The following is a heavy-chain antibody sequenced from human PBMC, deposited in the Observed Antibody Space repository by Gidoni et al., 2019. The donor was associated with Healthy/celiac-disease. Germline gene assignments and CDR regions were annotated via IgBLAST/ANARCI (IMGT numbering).Heavy chain of an antibody. V-gene: IGHV1-24*01. D-gene: IGHD1-26*01. CDR3: ATDEVGAMNY. CDR2: FDPEDGET. CDR1: GYTLTELS. Sequence: QVQLVQSGAEVKTPGASVTVSCKVSGYTLTELSMHWVLQAPGKGREWMGVFDPEDGETIYAKKFQGRVTMTEDTSTDTAYMELSSLRSEETAVYYCATDEVGAMNYWGQGTLVTVSS. J-gene: IGHJ4*02.